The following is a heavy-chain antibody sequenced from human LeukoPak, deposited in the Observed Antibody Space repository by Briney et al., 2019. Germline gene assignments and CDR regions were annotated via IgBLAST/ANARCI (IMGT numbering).Heavy chain of an antibody. D-gene: IGHD2-15*01. J-gene: IGHJ4*02. CDR1: GFTFSDYY. V-gene: IGHV3-11*01. Sequence: GGSLRLSCAASGFTFSDYYMSWIRQAPGKGLEWVSYISSSGSTIYYADSVKGRFTISRDNAKNSLYLQMHSLRAEDTAVYYCATYIVVVVAAKSFDYWGQGTLVTVSS. CDR2: ISSSGSTI. CDR3: ATYIVVVVAAKSFDY.